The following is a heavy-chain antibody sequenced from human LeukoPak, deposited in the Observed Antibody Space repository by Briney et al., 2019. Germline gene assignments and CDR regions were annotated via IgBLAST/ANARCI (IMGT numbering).Heavy chain of an antibody. V-gene: IGHV3-30*02. CDR2: IRGDGSRK. Sequence: GDSLRLSCAASGFTFTKYWMTWVRQAPGKGLEWVGFIRGDGSRKYYGDSVKGRFTIARDNSKNTLYLHMETLRANDSAVYYCTKDRKYDFWSGYDYWGQGTLVTVSS. CDR3: TKDRKYDFWSGYDY. D-gene: IGHD3-3*01. J-gene: IGHJ4*02. CDR1: GFTFTKYW.